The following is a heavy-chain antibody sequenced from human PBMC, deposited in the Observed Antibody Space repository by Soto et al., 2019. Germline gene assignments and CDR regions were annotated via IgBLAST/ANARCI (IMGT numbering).Heavy chain of an antibody. CDR2: ISGSGGST. CDR3: AKDPSIEDRIYCDY. J-gene: IGHJ4*02. Sequence: LSLSCASSGFTFSIYAMSWVGQAPVKGLEWVSAISGSGGSTYYEDSVKGRFTISRDNSKNTLYLQRNSLRAEDTAVYYSAKDPSIEDRIYCDYWGKGTLVTVSS. V-gene: IGHV3-23*01. CDR1: GFTFSIYA. D-gene: IGHD6-6*01.